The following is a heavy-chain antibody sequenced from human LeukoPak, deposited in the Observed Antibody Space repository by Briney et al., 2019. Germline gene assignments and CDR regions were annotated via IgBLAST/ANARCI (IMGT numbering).Heavy chain of an antibody. J-gene: IGHJ4*02. D-gene: IGHD5-12*01. CDR3: ATGIVATILFDY. Sequence: ASVKVPCKVSGYTLTELSMHWVRQAPGKGLEWMGGFDPEDGETIYAQKFQGRVTMTEDTSTDTAYMELSSLRSEDTAVYYCATGIVATILFDYWGQGTLVTVSS. CDR2: FDPEDGET. CDR1: GYTLTELS. V-gene: IGHV1-24*01.